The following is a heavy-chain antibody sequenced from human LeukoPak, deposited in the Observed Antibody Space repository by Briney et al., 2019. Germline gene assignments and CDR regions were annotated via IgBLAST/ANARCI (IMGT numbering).Heavy chain of an antibody. CDR2: INDSGST. CDR1: GGSFSAYY. V-gene: IGHV4-34*01. Sequence: PETLSLTCAVYGGSFSAYYWSWIRQPPGKGLEWIGDINDSGSTNYNPSLKSRVTISVDTSKNQFSLKLSSVTAADTAVYYCARAGIAAALNFDYWGQGTLVTVSS. J-gene: IGHJ4*02. CDR3: ARAGIAAALNFDY. D-gene: IGHD6-13*01.